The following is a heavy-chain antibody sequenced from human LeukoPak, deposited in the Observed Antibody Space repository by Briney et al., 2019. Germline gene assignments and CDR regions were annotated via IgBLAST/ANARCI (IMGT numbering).Heavy chain of an antibody. CDR3: AGHYYDSSGYFLHYYYYMDV. Sequence: SETLSLTCTVSGVPISSYYWSWLRQPPGKGLEWIGYIYYSGSTNYNPSLKSRVTISVDTSKNQFSLKLSSVTAADTAVYYCAGHYYDSSGYFLHYYYYMDVWGKGTTVTVSS. D-gene: IGHD3-22*01. J-gene: IGHJ6*03. CDR1: GVPISSYY. V-gene: IGHV4-59*01. CDR2: IYYSGST.